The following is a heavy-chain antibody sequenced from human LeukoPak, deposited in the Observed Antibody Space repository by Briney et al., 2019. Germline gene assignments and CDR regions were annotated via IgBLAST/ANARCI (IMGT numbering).Heavy chain of an antibody. Sequence: GGSLRLSCAVSGFTFSRHSMSWVRQAPGRGLEWVSFMSDDTTNIYYADSVRGRFTISRDNAGNSLFLQMNSLRAEDTAVYYCARHQRASQYYFDYWGQGILDTVST. J-gene: IGHJ4*02. V-gene: IGHV3-48*01. CDR3: ARHQRASQYYFDY. CDR2: MSDDTTNI. CDR1: GFTFSRHS.